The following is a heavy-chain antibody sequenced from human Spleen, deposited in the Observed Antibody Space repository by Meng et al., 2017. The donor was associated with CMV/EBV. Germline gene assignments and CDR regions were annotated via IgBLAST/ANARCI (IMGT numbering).Heavy chain of an antibody. Sequence: QVQLCQGGPGLLTPSETLSRTCSVYGGSFSGYYWSWIRQPPGKGLEWIGEINHSGSTNYNPSLKSRVTISVDTSKNQFSLKLSSVTAADTAVYYCAGGIGYSYGNGDYWGQGTLVTVSS. J-gene: IGHJ4*02. V-gene: IGHV4-34*01. D-gene: IGHD5-18*01. CDR1: GGSFSGYY. CDR2: INHSGST. CDR3: AGGIGYSYGNGDY.